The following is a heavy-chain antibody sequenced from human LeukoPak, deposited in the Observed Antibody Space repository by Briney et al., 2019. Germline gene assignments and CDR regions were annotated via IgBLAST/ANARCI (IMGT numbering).Heavy chain of an antibody. D-gene: IGHD2-2*01. J-gene: IGHJ4*02. CDR2: ISSSSTYI. Sequence: GGSLRLSCTASGFTFRTYSMNWVRQAPGKGLEWVSSISSSSTYILYADSVKGRFTISRDNARNSLSLQMNSLRAEDTAVYYCASGLPAAPYDYWGQGTLVTVSS. CDR3: ASGLPAAPYDY. CDR1: GFTFRTYS. V-gene: IGHV3-21*01.